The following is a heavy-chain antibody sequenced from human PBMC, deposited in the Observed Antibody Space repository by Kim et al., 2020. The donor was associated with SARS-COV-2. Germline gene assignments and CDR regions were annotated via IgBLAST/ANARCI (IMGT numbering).Heavy chain of an antibody. CDR1: GYSFTSYW. V-gene: IGHV5-51*01. CDR3: ASSVCGDYVPARIDAFDI. Sequence: GESLKISCKGSGYSFTSYWIGWVRQMPGKGLEWMGIIYPGDSDTRYSPSFQGQVTISADKSISTAYLQWSSLKASDTAMYYCASSVCGDYVPARIDAFDIWGQGTMVTVSS. D-gene: IGHD4-17*01. CDR2: IYPGDSDT. J-gene: IGHJ3*02.